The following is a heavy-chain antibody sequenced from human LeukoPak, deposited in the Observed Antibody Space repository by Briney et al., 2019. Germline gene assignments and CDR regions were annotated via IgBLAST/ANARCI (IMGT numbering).Heavy chain of an antibody. CDR2: ISAYNGST. CDR1: GYTFTSYG. V-gene: IGHV1-18*01. Sequence: ASVKVSCKASGYTFTSYGISWVRQAPGQGLEWMGWISAYNGSTSNAQKVQGRVTMTRDTSISTAYMELSRLRSDDTAVYYCARNYDILTQRDLGYWGQGTLVTVSS. D-gene: IGHD3-9*01. CDR3: ARNYDILTQRDLGY. J-gene: IGHJ4*02.